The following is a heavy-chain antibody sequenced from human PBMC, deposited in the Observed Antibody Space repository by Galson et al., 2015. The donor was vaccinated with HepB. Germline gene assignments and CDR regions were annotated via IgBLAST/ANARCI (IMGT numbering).Heavy chain of an antibody. Sequence: QSGAEVKKPGESLKISCKASGGTFSSYAISWVRQAPGQGLEWMGGIIPIFGTANYAQKFQGRVTITADESTSTAYMELSSLRSEDTAVYYCASQGPDYDFSYYYYMDVWGKGTTVTVSS. J-gene: IGHJ6*03. CDR1: GGTFSSYA. CDR2: IIPIFGTA. CDR3: ASQGPDYDFSYYYYMDV. D-gene: IGHD3-16*01. V-gene: IGHV1-69*01.